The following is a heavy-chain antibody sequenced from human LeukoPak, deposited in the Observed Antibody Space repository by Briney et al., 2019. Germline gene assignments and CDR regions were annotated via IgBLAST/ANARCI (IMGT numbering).Heavy chain of an antibody. CDR3: ARDFQRWGSDVFDF. Sequence: SETLSLTCTVSGVSISSHYWSWIRQPPGKGLEWVGYAYHTGSTSSNPSLKSRATMSVDTSKNQSSLRLTSLTAADTAVYYCARDFQRWGSDVFDFWGQGTMVTVSS. CDR2: AYHTGST. V-gene: IGHV4-59*11. CDR1: GVSISSHY. J-gene: IGHJ3*01. D-gene: IGHD3-16*01.